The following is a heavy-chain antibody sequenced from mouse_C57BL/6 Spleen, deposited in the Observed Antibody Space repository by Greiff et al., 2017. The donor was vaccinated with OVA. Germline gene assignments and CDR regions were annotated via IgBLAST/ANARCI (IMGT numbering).Heavy chain of an antibody. CDR1: GYTFTSYW. V-gene: IGHV1-50*01. J-gene: IGHJ2*01. CDR3: ARDYGSSSYYFDY. D-gene: IGHD1-1*01. CDR2: IDPSDSYT. Sequence: VQLQQPGAELVKPGASVKLSCKASGYTFTSYWMQWVKQRPGQGLEWIGEIDPSDSYTNYNQKFKGKATLTVDTSSSTAYMQLSSLTSEDSAVYYCARDYGSSSYYFDYWGQGTTLTVSS.